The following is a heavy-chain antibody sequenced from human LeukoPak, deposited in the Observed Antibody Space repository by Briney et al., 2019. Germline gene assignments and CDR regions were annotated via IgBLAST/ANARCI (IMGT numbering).Heavy chain of an antibody. CDR1: GFMFSFYG. V-gene: IGHV3-30*18. CDR3: AKDFYGSGNDGFEI. D-gene: IGHD3-10*01. J-gene: IGHJ3*02. CDR2: ISYDGSNK. Sequence: GSLRLSCAAPGFMFSFYGMHWVRQAPGMGLEWVSVISYDGSNKYYADSMKGRFTISRDNSNDTLYLQMNNLRAGDTATYYCAKDFYGSGNDGFEIWGQGTMVTVSS.